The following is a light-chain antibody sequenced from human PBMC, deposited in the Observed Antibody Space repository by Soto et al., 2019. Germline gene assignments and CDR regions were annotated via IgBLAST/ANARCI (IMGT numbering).Light chain of an antibody. CDR2: KAS. J-gene: IGKJ2*01. CDR3: QQYNSYPRT. V-gene: IGKV1-5*03. CDR1: QSISHW. Sequence: DIQMTQSPSTLSASVGARVTITCRASQSISHWLAWYQQKPGKAPNLLIYKASNLESGVPSRFSGSGSGTEFTLTISSLQPDDVASDYCQQYNSYPRTFGQGTKLEIK.